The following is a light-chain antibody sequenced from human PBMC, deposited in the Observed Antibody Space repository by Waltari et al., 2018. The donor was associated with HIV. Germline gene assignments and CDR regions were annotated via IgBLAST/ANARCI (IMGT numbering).Light chain of an antibody. CDR1: SSDIGAYDH. V-gene: IGLV2-8*02. CDR3: SSYGDSLRVL. CDR2: EVT. J-gene: IGLJ2*01. Sequence: QSALTQPPSASRSLGQSVPIPCTGSSSDIGAYDHVSWFQQHPHSAPKLLLCEVTRRPSTFSDRFSGSRSGYTAFLTVAGLQPDDEATYFCSSYGDSLRVLFGGGTNVTVL.